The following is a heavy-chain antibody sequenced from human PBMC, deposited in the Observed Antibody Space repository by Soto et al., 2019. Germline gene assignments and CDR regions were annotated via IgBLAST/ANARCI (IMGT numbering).Heavy chain of an antibody. D-gene: IGHD7-27*01. Sequence: QVQLQESGPGLVKPSGTLSLTCAVSGDSINSSNWWSWVRQPPGKGLEWIGEIYHSGCTNSNPSLQNRVTISVDKPKNQFSLKLSFVANADTALYYCARVLGNDAFDIWGQVTMVTVSS. CDR2: IYHSGCT. J-gene: IGHJ3*02. CDR1: GDSINSSNW. V-gene: IGHV4-4*02. CDR3: ARVLGNDAFDI.